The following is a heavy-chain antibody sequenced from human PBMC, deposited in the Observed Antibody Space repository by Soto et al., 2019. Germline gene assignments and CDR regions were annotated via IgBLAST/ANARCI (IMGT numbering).Heavy chain of an antibody. Sequence: SETLSLTCAVYGGSFSGYYWSWIRQPPGKGLEWIGEINHSGSTNYNPSLKSRVTISVDTSKNQFSLKLSSVTAADTAVYYCAIAGIVVVPAAKKNXYWGQGNLVTVSS. J-gene: IGHJ4*02. CDR2: INHSGST. V-gene: IGHV4-34*01. D-gene: IGHD2-2*01. CDR3: AIAGIVVVPAAKKNXY. CDR1: GGSFSGYY.